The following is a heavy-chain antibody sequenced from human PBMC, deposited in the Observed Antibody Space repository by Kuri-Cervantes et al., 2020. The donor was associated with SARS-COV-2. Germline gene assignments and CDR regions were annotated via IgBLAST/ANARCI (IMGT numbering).Heavy chain of an antibody. V-gene: IGHV3-21*01. CDR2: ISRSSSYI. Sequence: GGSLRLSCAASGFTFSSYNMNWVRQAPGKGLEWVTSISRSSSYIFYAASVKGRFTIARDNAKNSLYLQMNSLRVEDTAVYYCARSRTFYYDRDAFDIWGQGTMVT. J-gene: IGHJ3*02. D-gene: IGHD3-22*01. CDR1: GFTFSSYN. CDR3: ARSRTFYYDRDAFDI.